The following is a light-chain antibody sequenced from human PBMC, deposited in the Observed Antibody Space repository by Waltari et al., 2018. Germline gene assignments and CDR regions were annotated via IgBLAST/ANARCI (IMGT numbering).Light chain of an antibody. Sequence: EIVLTQSPGTLSLSPGERATLSCRASQSVSSTYFAWYQQKPGQAPRLLIHGASSRANGFPDRFTGSGSGTDFTLTIGRLEPEDFAVYFCHHYGTSPPTFGGGTKVEI. CDR1: QSVSSTY. V-gene: IGKV3-20*01. CDR3: HHYGTSPPT. J-gene: IGKJ4*01. CDR2: GAS.